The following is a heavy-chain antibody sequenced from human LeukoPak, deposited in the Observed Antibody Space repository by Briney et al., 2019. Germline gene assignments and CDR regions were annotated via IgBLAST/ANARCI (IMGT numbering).Heavy chain of an antibody. CDR3: ARRYCSSTSCQQNWFDP. D-gene: IGHD2-2*01. CDR2: INPNSGGT. V-gene: IGHV1-2*02. J-gene: IGHJ5*02. Sequence: ASAKVSCKASGYTFTGYYMHWVRQAPGQGLEWMGWINPNSGGTNYAQKFQGRVTMTRDTSISTAYMELSRLRSDDTAVYYCARRYCSSTSCQQNWFDPWGQGTLVTVSS. CDR1: GYTFTGYY.